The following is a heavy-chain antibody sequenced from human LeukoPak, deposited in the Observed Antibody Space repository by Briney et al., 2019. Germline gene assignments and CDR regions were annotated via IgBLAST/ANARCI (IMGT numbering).Heavy chain of an antibody. D-gene: IGHD3-22*01. J-gene: IGHJ4*02. CDR2: IYSGGST. CDR3: AREYYDSSGYYSPYFDY. Sequence: GGSLRLSCAASGFTLSSNYMSWVRQAPGKGLEGVSVIYSGGSTYYADPVTGRFTISRDNSKNTLYPQMNSLRAEDTAVYYCAREYYDSSGYYSPYFDYWGQGTLVTVSS. CDR1: GFTLSSNY. V-gene: IGHV3-66*01.